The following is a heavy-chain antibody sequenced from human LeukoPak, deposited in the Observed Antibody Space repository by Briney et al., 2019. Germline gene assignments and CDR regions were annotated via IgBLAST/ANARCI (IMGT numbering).Heavy chain of an antibody. V-gene: IGHV3-74*01. CDR1: GFTFITYW. CDR2: INNDGSNI. J-gene: IGHJ4*02. CDR3: ARPSVAGPYFDF. Sequence: GGSLRLSCAASGFTFITYWMHWVRQAPGKGLVWVSRINNDGSNINYADSVKGRFTISRDNAKNTLYLQMNSLRAEDTAVYYCARPSVAGPYFDFWGQGTLVTVSS. D-gene: IGHD6-19*01.